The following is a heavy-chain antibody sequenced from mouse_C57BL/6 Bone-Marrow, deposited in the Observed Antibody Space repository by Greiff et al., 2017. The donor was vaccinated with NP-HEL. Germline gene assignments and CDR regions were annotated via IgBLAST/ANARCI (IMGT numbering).Heavy chain of an antibody. J-gene: IGHJ4*01. CDR1: GYTFTSYW. D-gene: IGHD2-1*01. V-gene: IGHV1-5*01. Sequence: EVQLQQSGTVLARPGASVKMSCKTSGYTFTSYWMHWVKQRPGQGLEWIGAIYPGNSDTSYNQKFKGKAKLTAATSASTAYIELSSLTNEDSAVYYCTYGNYYYAMDYWGQGTSVTVTS. CDR2: IYPGNSDT. CDR3: TYGNYYYAMDY.